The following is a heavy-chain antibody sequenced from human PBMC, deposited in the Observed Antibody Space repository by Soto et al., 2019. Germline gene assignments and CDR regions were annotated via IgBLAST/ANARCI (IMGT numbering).Heavy chain of an antibody. CDR1: VVTLVIYS. V-gene: IGHV3-23*01. D-gene: IGHD6-13*01. CDR2: ITDSCFST. CDR3: QKQLGQQANEQLETCGQRPLVNLYYG. Sequence: PWWSXRVSWSASVVTLVIYSMVLFRHAPRKGLEWVSAITDSCFSTFYSDSVNGRFTISRYNSKNTLFLQMNSLRVEDTAVYYCQKQLGQQANEQLETCGQRPLVNLYYG. J-gene: IGHJ6*01.